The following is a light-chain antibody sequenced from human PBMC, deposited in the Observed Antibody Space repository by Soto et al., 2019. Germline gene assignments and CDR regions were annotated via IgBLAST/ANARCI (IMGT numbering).Light chain of an antibody. V-gene: IGLV2-14*01. J-gene: IGLJ1*01. CDR3: SSYTSSNIDYV. CDR1: SSDVGGYNY. Sequence: QSALTQAASVSGSPGQSITISCTGTSSDVGGYNYVSWYQQHPGKAPKLMIYEVSNRPSGVSNRFSGSKSGNTASLTISGLQAEDEADYYCSSYTSSNIDYVFGTGTKLTVL. CDR2: EVS.